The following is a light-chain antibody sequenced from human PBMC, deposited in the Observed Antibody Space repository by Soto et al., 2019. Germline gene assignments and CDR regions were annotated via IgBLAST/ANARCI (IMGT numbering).Light chain of an antibody. CDR2: ATS. J-gene: IGKJ4*01. Sequence: RMTQFPLSLSASVGDRVTITCRASQTIRSHLNWYQQKPGEAPKIVIYATSTLQSGVPSRFNGSVSGTDFTLTISSLQPEDFATYYCQQTYRTPLTFAGGTKVDI. CDR3: QQTYRTPLT. V-gene: IGKV1-39*01. CDR1: QTIRSH.